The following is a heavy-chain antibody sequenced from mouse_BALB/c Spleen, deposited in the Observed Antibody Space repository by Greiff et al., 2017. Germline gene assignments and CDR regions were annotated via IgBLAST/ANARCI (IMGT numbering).Heavy chain of an antibody. D-gene: IGHD1-1*02. CDR1: GYTFTSYW. J-gene: IGHJ3*01. CDR3: TRPLWY. CDR2: IYPSDSYT. Sequence: QVQLKQPGAELVRPGASVKLSCKASGYTFTSYWINWVKQRPGQGLEWIGNIYPSDSYTNYNQKFKDKATLTVDKSSSTAYMQLSSPTSEDSAVYYCTRPLWYWGQGTLVTVSA. V-gene: IGHV1-69*02.